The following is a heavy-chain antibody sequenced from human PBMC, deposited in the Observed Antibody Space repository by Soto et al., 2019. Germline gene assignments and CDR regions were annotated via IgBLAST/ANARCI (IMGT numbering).Heavy chain of an antibody. CDR3: VRGGAPAALSWFDP. CDR1: GYTFTNYG. J-gene: IGHJ5*02. CDR2: ISAYNGDT. D-gene: IGHD2-2*01. V-gene: IGHV1-18*01. Sequence: VASVKVSCKASGYTFTNYGISWVRQAPGQGLEWMGWISAYNGDTNYAQKLQGRVTLTTDTPTTTAYMELRSLRSDDTAVYYCVRGGAPAALSWFDPWGQGTRVTVAS.